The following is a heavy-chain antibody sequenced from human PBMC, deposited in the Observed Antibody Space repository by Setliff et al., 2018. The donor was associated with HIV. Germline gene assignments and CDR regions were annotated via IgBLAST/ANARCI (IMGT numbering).Heavy chain of an antibody. Sequence: GGSLRLSCAASGFTFSDFWMSWVRQAPGKGLEWVANIKQDSVDSYVDSVKGRFSISRDNAKNSLFLQLSSLRVEDTAVYYCARVWRTDGYNRMAFDIWGQGTMVTVSS. CDR2: IKQDSVD. V-gene: IGHV3-7*03. CDR3: ARVWRTDGYNRMAFDI. CDR1: GFTFSDFW. D-gene: IGHD5-12*01. J-gene: IGHJ3*02.